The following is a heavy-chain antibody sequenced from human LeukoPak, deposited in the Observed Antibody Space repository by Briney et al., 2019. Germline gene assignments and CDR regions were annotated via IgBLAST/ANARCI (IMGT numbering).Heavy chain of an antibody. V-gene: IGHV3-23*01. D-gene: IGHD3-22*01. Sequence: GGSLRLSCAAAGFTFSSFAMNWARQAAGKGLECVASISARDGRTYYADSAKGRFTISRDNSKDTLLLQMNSLRADDTAVYYCSKDLWLGTYYDSRTIWGQGTMVTVSS. CDR2: ISARDGRT. CDR3: SKDLWLGTYYDSRTI. J-gene: IGHJ3*02. CDR1: GFTFSSFA.